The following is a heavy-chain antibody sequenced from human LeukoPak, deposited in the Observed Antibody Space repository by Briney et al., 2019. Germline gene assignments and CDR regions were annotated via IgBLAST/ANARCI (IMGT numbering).Heavy chain of an antibody. V-gene: IGHV3-21*01. J-gene: IGHJ6*02. D-gene: IGHD3-3*01. CDR1: GFTISSYA. CDR3: ARDRYDFWSGSYYGMDV. CDR2: ISSSSSYI. Sequence: GGSLKLSCAASGFTISSYAMSWVRQAPGKGLEWVSSISSSSSYIYYADSVKGRFTISRDNAKNSLYLQMNSLRAEDTAVYYCARDRYDFWSGSYYGMDVWGQGTTVTVSS.